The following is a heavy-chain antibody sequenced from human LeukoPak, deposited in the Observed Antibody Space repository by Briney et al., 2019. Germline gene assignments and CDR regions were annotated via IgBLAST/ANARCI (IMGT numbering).Heavy chain of an antibody. CDR1: GFTFNTYA. CDR3: AKDRRELDVFDI. V-gene: IGHV3-23*01. Sequence: PGGSLRLSCAASGFTFNTYAMSWVRQAPGKGLEWVSGISGSGRTTYYADSVKGRFTIPRDNSKNTLFVQMNSLRAEDTAVYYRAKDRRELDVFDIWGQGTMVTVSS. CDR2: ISGSGRTT. J-gene: IGHJ3*02.